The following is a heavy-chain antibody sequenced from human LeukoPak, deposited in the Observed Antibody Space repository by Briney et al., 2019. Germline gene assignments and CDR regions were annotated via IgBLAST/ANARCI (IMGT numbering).Heavy chain of an antibody. J-gene: IGHJ6*03. V-gene: IGHV1-69*05. CDR1: GCTFSSYA. Sequence: SVKVSCKASGCTFSSYAISWVRQAPGQEVEGMGGIIPIFGRANYAQKFQGRVTITTDESTSTAYMELSSLRSEDTAVYYCARGRNYGFGAYYYYMDVWGTGTTVTVSS. CDR3: ARGRNYGFGAYYYYMDV. D-gene: IGHD4-11*01. CDR2: IIPIFGRA.